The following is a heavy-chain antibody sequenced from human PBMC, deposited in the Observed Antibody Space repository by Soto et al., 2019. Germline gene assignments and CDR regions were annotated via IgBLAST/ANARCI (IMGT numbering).Heavy chain of an antibody. J-gene: IGHJ3*02. Sequence: QVQLQESGPGLVKPSQTLSLTCTVSGGSISSGGYYWSWIRQHPGKGLEWIGYIYYSGSTYYNPSLKSRVTISVDKSKNQFALKLSSVTAADTAVYYCVRETDSGFLFGNDAFDIWGQGTMVTVSS. D-gene: IGHD5-12*01. CDR1: GGSISSGGYY. CDR2: IYYSGST. CDR3: VRETDSGFLFGNDAFDI. V-gene: IGHV4-31*03.